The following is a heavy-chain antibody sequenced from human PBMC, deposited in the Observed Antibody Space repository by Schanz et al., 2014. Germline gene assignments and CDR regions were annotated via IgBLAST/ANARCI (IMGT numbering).Heavy chain of an antibody. CDR1: GFNFGSHG. D-gene: IGHD3-10*01. Sequence: QVQLVESGGGVVQPGRSLRLSCAASGFNFGSHGMHWVRQAPGKGLEWVGVISYDGSKKSYADSVKGRFTISRDNSKNTLYLQMNSLRPEDTAVYYCAKYRGYYRVSGSYRELEYWGQGTLVTVSS. J-gene: IGHJ4*02. CDR2: ISYDGSKK. V-gene: IGHV3-33*06. CDR3: AKYRGYYRVSGSYRELEY.